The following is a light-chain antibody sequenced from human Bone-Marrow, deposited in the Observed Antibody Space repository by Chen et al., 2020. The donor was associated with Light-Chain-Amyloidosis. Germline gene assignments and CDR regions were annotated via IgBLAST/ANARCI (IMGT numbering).Light chain of an antibody. CDR3: QSADSSGTYEVI. Sequence: SYELTQPPSVSVSPGQTARITCSGDDLPKKYAYWYQQKPGQAPVLVIHRDTERPSGISDRFSGSSSGTTATLTISGVQAEDEADYHCQSADSSGTYEVIFGGGTKLTVL. CDR2: RDT. V-gene: IGLV3-25*03. CDR1: DLPKKY. J-gene: IGLJ2*01.